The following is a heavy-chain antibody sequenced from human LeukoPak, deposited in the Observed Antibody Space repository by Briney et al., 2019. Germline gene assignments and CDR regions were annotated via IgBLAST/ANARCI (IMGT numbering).Heavy chain of an antibody. CDR3: ARVGIAARAFDY. J-gene: IGHJ4*02. CDR1: GGSISSSSYY. Sequence: PSETLSLTCTVSGGSISSSSYYWGWIRQPPGKGLEWIGSIYYSGSTYYNPSLKSRVTISVDTSKNQFSLKLSSVTAADTAVYYCARVGIAARAFDYWGQGTLVTVSS. CDR2: IYYSGST. D-gene: IGHD6-6*01. V-gene: IGHV4-39*07.